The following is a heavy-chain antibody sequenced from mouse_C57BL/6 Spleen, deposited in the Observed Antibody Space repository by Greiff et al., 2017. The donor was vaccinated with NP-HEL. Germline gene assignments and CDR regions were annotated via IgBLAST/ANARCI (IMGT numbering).Heavy chain of an antibody. CDR3: ARGDDPKGFDY. CDR2: IDPSDSET. J-gene: IGHJ2*01. Sequence: QVQLQQPGAELVRPGSSVKLSCKASGYTFTSYWMHWVKQRPIQGLEWIGNIDPSDSETHYTQKFKDKATLTVDKSSSTAYMQLSSLTSEDSAVYYCARGDDPKGFDYWGQGTTLTVSS. D-gene: IGHD2-3*01. V-gene: IGHV1-52*01. CDR1: GYTFTSYW.